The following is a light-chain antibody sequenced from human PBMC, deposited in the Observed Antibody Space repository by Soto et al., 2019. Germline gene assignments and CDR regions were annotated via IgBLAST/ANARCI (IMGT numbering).Light chain of an antibody. V-gene: IGLV2-8*01. CDR2: EVT. J-gene: IGLJ1*01. CDR1: SSDVGGYNY. CDR3: SSYAGSNNLGV. Sequence: QSVLTQPPSASGSPGQSVTISCTGTSSDVGGYNYVSWYQQHPGKAPKLMIYEVTKRPSGVPDRFSGSKSGNTASLTVSGRQAEDEADYYCSSYAGSNNLGVFGTGPQLTVL.